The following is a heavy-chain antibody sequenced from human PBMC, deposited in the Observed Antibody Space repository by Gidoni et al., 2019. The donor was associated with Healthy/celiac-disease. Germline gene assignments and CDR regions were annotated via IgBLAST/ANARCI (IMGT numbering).Heavy chain of an antibody. CDR2: IYYSGST. V-gene: IGHV4-39*01. D-gene: IGHD4-17*01. CDR3: ARHTYGDYFPPYIDY. J-gene: IGHJ4*02. Sequence: GWIRQPPGKGLEWIGSIYYSGSTYYNPSLKSRVTISVDTSKNQFSLKLSSVTAADTAVYYCARHTYGDYFPPYIDYWGQGTLVTVSS.